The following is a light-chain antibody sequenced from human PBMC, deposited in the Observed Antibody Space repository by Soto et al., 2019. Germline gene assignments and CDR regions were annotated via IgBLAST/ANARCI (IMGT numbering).Light chain of an antibody. CDR2: GAS. J-gene: IGKJ1*01. CDR3: QQYGSPQWT. CDR1: QSVSSAT. V-gene: IGKV3-20*01. Sequence: EFVWTQSPGTLSLSPGERATLSCRASQSVSSATLAWYQQKPGQAPRLLIQGASSRASGIPDRFSGSGSGTDFTLTISRLEPEDFAVYYCQQYGSPQWTFGQGTKVELK.